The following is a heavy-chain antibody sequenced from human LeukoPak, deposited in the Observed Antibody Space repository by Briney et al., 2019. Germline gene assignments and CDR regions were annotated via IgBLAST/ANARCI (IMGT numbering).Heavy chain of an antibody. V-gene: IGHV4-59*08. CDR2: IYYSGGT. CDR3: AVGVTTWHRDAFDI. D-gene: IGHD1-26*01. CDR1: GGSISSYY. Sequence: SETLSLTCTVSGGSISSYYWSWIRQPPGKGLEWIGYIYYSGGTNYNPSLKSRVTISVDTSKNQFSLKLSSVTAADTAVYYCAVGVTTWHRDAFDIWGQGTMVTVSS. J-gene: IGHJ3*02.